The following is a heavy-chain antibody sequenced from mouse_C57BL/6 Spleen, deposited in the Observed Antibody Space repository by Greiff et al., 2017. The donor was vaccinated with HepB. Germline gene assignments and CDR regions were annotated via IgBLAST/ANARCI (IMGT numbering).Heavy chain of an antibody. CDR2: IDPETGGT. J-gene: IGHJ4*01. V-gene: IGHV1-15*01. CDR1: GYTFTDYE. Sequence: VQLQQSGAELVRPGASVTLSCKASGYTFTDYEMHWVKQTPVHGLEWIGAIDPETGGTAYNQKFKGKAILTADKSSSTACMELRSLTSEDSAVYYCTRRGLRRWDYYAMDYWGQGTSVTVSS. D-gene: IGHD2-4*01. CDR3: TRRGLRRWDYYAMDY.